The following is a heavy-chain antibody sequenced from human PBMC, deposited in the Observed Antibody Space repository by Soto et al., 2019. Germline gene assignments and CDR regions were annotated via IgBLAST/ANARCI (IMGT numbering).Heavy chain of an antibody. CDR2: ISSSSSYI. CDR1: GFTFSSYS. CDR3: ARDIVGATGFDY. J-gene: IGHJ4*02. V-gene: IGHV3-21*01. D-gene: IGHD1-26*01. Sequence: PGGSLRLSCAASGFTFSSYSMNWVRQAPGKGLEWVSSISSSSSYIYYADSVKGRFTISRDNAKNSLYLQMNSLRAEDTAVYYCARDIVGATGFDYWGQGTLVTVSS.